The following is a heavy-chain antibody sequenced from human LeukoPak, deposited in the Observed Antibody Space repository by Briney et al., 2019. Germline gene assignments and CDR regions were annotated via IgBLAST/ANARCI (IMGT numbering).Heavy chain of an antibody. CDR3: ARQLKTPFDY. CDR1: GGSFSDYS. J-gene: IGHJ4*02. V-gene: IGHV4-34*01. Sequence: SETLSLTCAVYGGSFSDYSWSWLRQTPEKGLEWIGEINHSGSTNYNPSLKSRVIMSVDTSKNQFSVKLRSVTAADTAVYYCARQLKTPFDYWGQGTLVTVSS. CDR2: INHSGST. D-gene: IGHD1-1*01.